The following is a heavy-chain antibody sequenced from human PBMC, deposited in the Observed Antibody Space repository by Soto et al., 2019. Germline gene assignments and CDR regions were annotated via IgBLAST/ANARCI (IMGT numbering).Heavy chain of an antibody. J-gene: IGHJ4*02. CDR3: ATSYGAGYRAFDY. CDR2: INPILSMS. D-gene: IGHD3-10*01. CDR1: GDTFAFYS. V-gene: IGHV1-69*02. Sequence: QVQLVQSGAEVKRPGSSVKVSCKASGDTFAFYSINWVRQAPGLGLEWMGRINPILSMSNYAQRFQGRVTRTADKSTSTAYMVLKSLRSEDTAMDYWATSYGAGYRAFDYWGQGALVTVSS.